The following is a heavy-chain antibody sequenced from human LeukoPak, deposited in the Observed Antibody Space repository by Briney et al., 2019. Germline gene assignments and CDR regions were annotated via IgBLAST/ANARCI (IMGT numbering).Heavy chain of an antibody. V-gene: IGHV3-23*01. J-gene: IGHJ4*02. CDR3: AKDPVPVAAAIYFDY. CDR1: GFTFGDYA. CDR2: INSDGSST. Sequence: QAGGSLRLSCTASGFTFGDYAMSWVRQAPGKGLVWVSRINSDGSSTSYADSVKGRFTISRDNSKNTLYLQMNSLRAEDTAVYYCAKDPVPVAAAIYFDYWGQGTLVTVSS. D-gene: IGHD2-15*01.